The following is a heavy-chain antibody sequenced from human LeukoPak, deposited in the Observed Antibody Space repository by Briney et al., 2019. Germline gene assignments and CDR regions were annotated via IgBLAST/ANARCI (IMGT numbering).Heavy chain of an antibody. V-gene: IGHV4-59*01. D-gene: IGHD3-10*01. J-gene: IGHJ6*03. CDR2: IYYSGST. CDR3: ARVTGWFGELLYYYYYMDV. CDR1: GGSISSYY. Sequence: PSETLSLTCTVSGGSISSYYWSWIRQPPGKGLEWIGYIYYSGSTNYNPSLKSRVTISVDTSKNQFSLKLSSVTAAGTAVYYCARVTGWFGELLYYYYYMDVWGKGTTVTISS.